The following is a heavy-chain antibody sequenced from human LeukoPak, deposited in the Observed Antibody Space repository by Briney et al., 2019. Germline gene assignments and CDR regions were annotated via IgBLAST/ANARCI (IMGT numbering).Heavy chain of an antibody. Sequence: SGTLSLTCTVSGGSISSYYWSWIRQPPGKGLEWIGYIYYSGSTNYNPSLKSRVTISVDTSKNQFSLKLSSVTAADTAVYYCARGGMGTLYYYYMDVWGKGTTVTVSS. CDR3: ARGGMGTLYYYYMDV. CDR1: GGSISSYY. V-gene: IGHV4-59*01. CDR2: IYYSGST. D-gene: IGHD7-27*01. J-gene: IGHJ6*03.